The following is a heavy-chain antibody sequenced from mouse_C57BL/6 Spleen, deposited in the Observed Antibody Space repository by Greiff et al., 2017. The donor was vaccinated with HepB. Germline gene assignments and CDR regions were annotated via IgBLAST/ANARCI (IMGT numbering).Heavy chain of an antibody. CDR1: GYAFSSSW. J-gene: IGHJ1*03. CDR3: ARYYCGSSYVWYFDV. CDR2: IYPGDGDT. Sequence: QVQLQQSGPELVKPGASVKISCKASGYAFSSSWMNWVKQRPGKGLEWIGRIYPGDGDTNYNGKFKGKATLTADKSSSTAYMQLSSLTSEDSAVYFCARYYCGSSYVWYFDVWGTGTTVTVSS. D-gene: IGHD1-1*01. V-gene: IGHV1-82*01.